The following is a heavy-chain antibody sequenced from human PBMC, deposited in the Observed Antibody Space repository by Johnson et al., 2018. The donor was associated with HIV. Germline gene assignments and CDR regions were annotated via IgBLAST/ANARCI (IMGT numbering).Heavy chain of an antibody. V-gene: IGHV3-30*04. J-gene: IGHJ3*02. CDR2: ISYDGSNK. CDR1: GFTFSSYA. D-gene: IGHD3-16*01. CDR3: ARGAITVGGVFGGEDAFDI. Sequence: QVQLVESGGGVVQPGRSLRLSCAASGFTFSSYAMHWVRQAPGKGLEWVAVISYDGSNKYYADSVKGRFTISRDNSKNTLYLQMNSLRAEDTAVYYCARGAITVGGVFGGEDAFDIWGQGTMVTVSS.